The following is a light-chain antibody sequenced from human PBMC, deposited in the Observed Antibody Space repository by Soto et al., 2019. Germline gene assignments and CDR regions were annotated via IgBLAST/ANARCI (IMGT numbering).Light chain of an antibody. J-gene: IGKJ4*01. CDR2: WAY. V-gene: IGKV4-1*01. Sequence: DILMTQSPGSLAVSLGETATITCKSSQGVLKNYNNKNCLAWYQQKPGQPHKLITYWAYTRESGVHDRCSGSGSGTDFTLTIRSIQAEDGAVYYCQQYYSTPITFGGGTKVDIK. CDR3: QQYYSTPIT. CDR1: QGVLKNYNNKNC.